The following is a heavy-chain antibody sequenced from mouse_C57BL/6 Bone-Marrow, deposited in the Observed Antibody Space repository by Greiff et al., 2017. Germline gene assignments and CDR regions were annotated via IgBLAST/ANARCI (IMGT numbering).Heavy chain of an antibody. Sequence: QVQLQQSGAELVKPGASVKISCKASGYAFSSYWMNWVKQRPGKGLEWIGQIYPGDGDTNYNGKFKGKATLTADKSSSTAYMQLSSLTSEDSAVYFCASGYYGGSCGWYFDFWGTGTTVTVSS. D-gene: IGHD1-1*01. J-gene: IGHJ1*03. CDR2: IYPGDGDT. CDR3: ASGYYGGSCGWYFDF. CDR1: GYAFSSYW. V-gene: IGHV1-80*01.